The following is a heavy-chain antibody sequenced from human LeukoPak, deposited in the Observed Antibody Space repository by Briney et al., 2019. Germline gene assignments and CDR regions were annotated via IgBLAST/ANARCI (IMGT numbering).Heavy chain of an antibody. D-gene: IGHD1-26*01. Sequence: GGSLRLSGAASGFTFNSYGMHWVRQAPGKGLGWVAFIRYDGSKSYFADSVKGRFALSRDNSKNTLYLQMSSLRHEDTAVYFCAKYGGSGSYFAIDIWGQGTMVTVSS. CDR2: IRYDGSKS. J-gene: IGHJ3*02. CDR3: AKYGGSGSYFAIDI. CDR1: GFTFNSYG. V-gene: IGHV3-30*02.